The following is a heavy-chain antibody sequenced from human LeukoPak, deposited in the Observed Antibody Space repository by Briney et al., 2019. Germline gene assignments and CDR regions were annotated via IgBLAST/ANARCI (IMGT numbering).Heavy chain of an antibody. Sequence: VASVKVSFKASGYTLTVYYMHWVRQAPGQGVEWMGWINPNSGGTNYAQNFQGRVTMTRDTSISTAYMDLSRLRSDDTAVYYCARGGEIIVLPPAMPDDYWGQGTLVTVSS. CDR1: GYTLTVYY. V-gene: IGHV1-2*02. CDR3: ARGGEIIVLPPAMPDDY. J-gene: IGHJ4*02. CDR2: INPNSGGT. D-gene: IGHD2-2*01.